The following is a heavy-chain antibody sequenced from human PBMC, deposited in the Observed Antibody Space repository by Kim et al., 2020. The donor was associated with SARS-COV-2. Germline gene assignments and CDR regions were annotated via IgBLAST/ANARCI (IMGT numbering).Heavy chain of an antibody. J-gene: IGHJ4*02. Sequence: GGSLRLSCEVSGFAFNNYGMHWVRHAPGKGLEWVAVISFDGTITYYGDSVKGRFSISRDNSKRTLYLQMTGLRPEDTAVYYCAKDPTHSADAAVTGAAFDYWGQGTRVTVSS. CDR1: GFAFNNYG. CDR3: AKDPTHSADAAVTGAAFDY. V-gene: IGHV3-30*18. D-gene: IGHD5-18*01. CDR2: ISFDGTIT.